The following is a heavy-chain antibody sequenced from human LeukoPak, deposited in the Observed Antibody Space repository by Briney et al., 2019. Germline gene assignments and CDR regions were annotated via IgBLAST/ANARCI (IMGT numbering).Heavy chain of an antibody. V-gene: IGHV3-7*01. CDR1: GFTFSSYW. CDR2: IKQDGSET. CDR3: ARYIGAAAGYFDY. Sequence: GGSLRLSCGASGFTFSSYWMTWVRQAPGKGLEWVANIKQDGSETYFVDSVKGRFTVSRDNAKNSLYLQMNSLRAEDTAVYYCARYIGAAAGYFDYWGQGTLVTVSS. D-gene: IGHD6-13*01. J-gene: IGHJ4*02.